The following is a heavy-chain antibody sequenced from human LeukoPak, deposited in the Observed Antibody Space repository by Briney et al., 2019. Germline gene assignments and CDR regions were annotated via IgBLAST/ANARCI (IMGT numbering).Heavy chain of an antibody. J-gene: IGHJ5*02. D-gene: IGHD1-26*01. Sequence: PSETLSLTCTVSGGSISSSGYYWGWIRQPPGKGLGWIASIYYSGSTYYNPSLKSRVTISVDTSKNQLSLKLTSFTASDTAVYYCARHEYSGSYYGLSWFDPWGQGTLVTVSS. V-gene: IGHV4-39*01. CDR1: GGSISSSGYY. CDR3: ARHEYSGSYYGLSWFDP. CDR2: IYYSGST.